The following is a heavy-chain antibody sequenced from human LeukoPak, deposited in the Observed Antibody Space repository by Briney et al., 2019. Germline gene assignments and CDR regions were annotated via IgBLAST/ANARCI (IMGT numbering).Heavy chain of an antibody. D-gene: IGHD4-17*01. V-gene: IGHV4-59*08. CDR2: MSNSGST. Sequence: SETLSLTCTVSGGSISSYYWSWIRQPPGRGLEWIGYMSNSGSTNSNPSLRSRVTISVDTSKNQFSLKLSSVTAADAAVYFCARHYGDLYLPFDYWGQGTLVTVSS. CDR3: ARHYGDLYLPFDY. J-gene: IGHJ4*02. CDR1: GGSISSYY.